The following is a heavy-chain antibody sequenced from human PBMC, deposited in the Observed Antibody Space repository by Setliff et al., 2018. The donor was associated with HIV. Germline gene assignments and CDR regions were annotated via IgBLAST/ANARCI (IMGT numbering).Heavy chain of an antibody. CDR3: ARRGVADTGFDYYYYMDV. CDR2: ISAYNGNT. CDR1: GYTFTSYG. J-gene: IGHJ6*03. V-gene: IGHV1-18*01. D-gene: IGHD2-15*01. Sequence: ASVKVSCKASGYTFTSYGISWVRQAPGQGLEWVGWISAYNGNTNYAQKVQGRVTMTTDTSTNTAYTELRSLRSDDTAVYYCARRGVADTGFDYYYYMDVWGKGTTVTVSS.